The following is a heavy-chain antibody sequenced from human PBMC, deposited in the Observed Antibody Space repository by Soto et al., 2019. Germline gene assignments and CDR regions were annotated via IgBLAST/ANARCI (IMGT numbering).Heavy chain of an antibody. D-gene: IGHD3-10*01. Sequence: QVQLEQSGAEVKKPGSSVKISCKASGGTLSDHGVSWLRQAPGQGLEWVGGTIPVFNTAKYAPKFQARVTIAADKSTTIAYMELGSLRSDDTAFYSCARGVYGSGNYYTGPSAFDIWGQGTLVIVSS. CDR1: GGTLSDHG. CDR3: ARGVYGSGNYYTGPSAFDI. V-gene: IGHV1-69*06. CDR2: TIPVFNTA. J-gene: IGHJ3*02.